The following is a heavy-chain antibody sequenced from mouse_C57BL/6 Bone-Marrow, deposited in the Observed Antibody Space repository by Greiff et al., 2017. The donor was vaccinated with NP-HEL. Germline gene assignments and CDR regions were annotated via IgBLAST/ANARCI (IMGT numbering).Heavy chain of an antibody. CDR2: INPDSSTI. D-gene: IGHD1-1*01. Sequence: EADGIDFSRYWMSWVRRAPGKGLEWIGEINPDSSTINYAPSLKDKFIISRDNAKNTLYLQMSKVRSEDTALYYCAIYYGSSYYWYFDVWGTGTTVTVSS. CDR1: GIDFSRYW. V-gene: IGHV4-1*01. J-gene: IGHJ1*03. CDR3: AIYYGSSYYWYFDV.